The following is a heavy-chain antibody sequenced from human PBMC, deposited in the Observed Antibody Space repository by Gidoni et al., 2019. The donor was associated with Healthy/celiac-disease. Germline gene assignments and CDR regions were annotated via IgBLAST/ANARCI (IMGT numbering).Heavy chain of an antibody. V-gene: IGHV3-23*01. CDR3: AKADLRGDIVVVPAATGRFDP. J-gene: IGHJ5*02. CDR2: ISGSVGST. Sequence: EVQLLESGGGLVQPGGSMRLSCAASGLTFSSYAMSWFRQASGKGLVWVSAISGSVGSTYYADSVKGRFTIARDNSKNTLYLQMNSLRAEDTAVYYCAKADLRGDIVVVPAATGRFDPWGQGTLVTVSS. D-gene: IGHD2-2*01. CDR1: GLTFSSYA.